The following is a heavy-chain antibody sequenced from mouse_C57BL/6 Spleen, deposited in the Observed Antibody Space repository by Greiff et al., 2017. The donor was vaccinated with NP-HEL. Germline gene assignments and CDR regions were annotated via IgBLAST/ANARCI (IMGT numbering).Heavy chain of an antibody. CDR3: ARDPEPFDY. V-gene: IGHV5-4*01. CDR2: ISDGGSYT. Sequence: EVKLVESGGGLVKPGGSLKLSCAASGFTFSSYAMSWVRQTPEKRLEWVATISDGGSYTYYPDNVKGRFTISRDNAKNNLYLQMSHLKSEDTAMYYCARDPEPFDYWGQGTTLTVSS. J-gene: IGHJ2*01. CDR1: GFTFSSYA.